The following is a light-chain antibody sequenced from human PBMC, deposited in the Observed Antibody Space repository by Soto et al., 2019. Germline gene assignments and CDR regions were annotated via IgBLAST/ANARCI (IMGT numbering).Light chain of an antibody. CDR3: QQSYSTLWT. J-gene: IGKJ1*01. CDR2: AAS. V-gene: IGKV1-12*01. CDR1: QGIRSW. Sequence: QMTKSPSSVSASVADRVTITCRASQGIRSWLAWYQQKPGKAPKLLIYAASSLQSGVPSRFSGSGSGTDFTLTISSLQPEDFATYYCQQSYSTLWTFGQGTKVDIK.